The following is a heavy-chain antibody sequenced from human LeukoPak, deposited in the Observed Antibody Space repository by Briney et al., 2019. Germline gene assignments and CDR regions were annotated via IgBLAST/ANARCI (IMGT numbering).Heavy chain of an antibody. CDR3: AKDADYYDSSGYYYAYFDY. V-gene: IGHV3-23*01. CDR1: EFTFCSYA. CDR2: ISGSGDNT. J-gene: IGHJ4*02. D-gene: IGHD3-22*01. Sequence: GGSLRLSCAASEFTFCSYAMSWVRQAPGKGLEWVSGISGSGDNTYYADSAKGRFTISRDNSKNTLYLQMNSLRAEDTAIYYCAKDADYYDSSGYYYAYFDYWGQGTLVTVSS.